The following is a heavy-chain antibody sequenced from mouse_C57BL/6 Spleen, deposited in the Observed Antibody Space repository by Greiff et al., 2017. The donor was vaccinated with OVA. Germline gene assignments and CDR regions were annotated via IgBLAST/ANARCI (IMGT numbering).Heavy chain of an antibody. CDR2: IYPRSGNT. D-gene: IGHD2-3*01. CDR1: GYTFTSYG. V-gene: IGHV1-81*01. Sequence: QVQLQQSGAELARPGASVKLSCKASGYTFTSYGISWVKQRTGQGLEWIGEIYPRSGNTYYNEKFKGKATLTADKSSSTAYMELRSLTSEDTAVYFCARESKIYAGYSCYAMDYWGQGTSVTVSS. J-gene: IGHJ4*01. CDR3: ARESKIYAGYSCYAMDY.